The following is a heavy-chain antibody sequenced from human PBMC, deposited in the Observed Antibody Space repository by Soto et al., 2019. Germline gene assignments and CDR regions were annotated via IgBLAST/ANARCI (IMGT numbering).Heavy chain of an antibody. D-gene: IGHD2-2*01. J-gene: IGHJ4*02. CDR2: INPSGGST. CDR1: GYTFTSYY. CDR3: ARVERGVVPHGDYFDY. Sequence: GASVKVSCKASGYTFTSYYMHWVRQAPGQGLEWMGIINPSGGSTSYAQKFQGRVTMTRDTSTSTVYMELSSLRSEDTAVYYCARVERGVVPHGDYFDYWGQGTLVTVSS. V-gene: IGHV1-46*03.